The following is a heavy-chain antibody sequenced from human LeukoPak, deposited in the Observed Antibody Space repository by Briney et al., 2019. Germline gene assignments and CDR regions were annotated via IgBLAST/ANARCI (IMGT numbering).Heavy chain of an antibody. CDR1: GGSFSGYY. V-gene: IGHV4-34*01. CDR2: INHSGSA. J-gene: IGHJ3*02. Sequence: SETLSLPCAVYGGSFSGYYWSWIRQPPGKGLEWIGEINHSGSANYNPSLKSRVTISVDTSKNQFSLKLSSVTAADTAVYYCARATLDAFDIWGQGTMVTVSS. CDR3: ARATLDAFDI.